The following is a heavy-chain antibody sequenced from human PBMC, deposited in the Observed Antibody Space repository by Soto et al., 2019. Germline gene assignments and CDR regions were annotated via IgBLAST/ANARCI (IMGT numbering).Heavy chain of an antibody. CDR2: INPSGGST. J-gene: IGHJ5*02. V-gene: IGHV1-46*03. Sequence: GASVKVSCKASGYTFTSYYMHWVRQSPGQGLEWMGIINPSGGSTSYAQKFQGRVTMTRDTSTSTVYMELSSLRSEDTAVYFCARVSPSAPRYGYVGNHSLDPWG. CDR3: ARVSPSAPRYGYVGNHSLDP. CDR1: GYTFTSYY. D-gene: IGHD5-18*01.